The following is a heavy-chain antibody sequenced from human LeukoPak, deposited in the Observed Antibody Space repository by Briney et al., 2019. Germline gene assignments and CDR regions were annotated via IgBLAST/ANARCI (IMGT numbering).Heavy chain of an antibody. J-gene: IGHJ5*02. D-gene: IGHD6-6*01. CDR3: ARESGGAARPSTWFDP. Sequence: ASVKVSCKASGYTFTGYYMHWVRQVPGQGLEWMGWINPNSGSTNYAQKFQGRVTMTRDTSISTAYMELSRLRSDDSAMYYCARESGGAARPSTWFDPWGQGTLVSVSS. V-gene: IGHV1-2*02. CDR2: INPNSGST. CDR1: GYTFTGYY.